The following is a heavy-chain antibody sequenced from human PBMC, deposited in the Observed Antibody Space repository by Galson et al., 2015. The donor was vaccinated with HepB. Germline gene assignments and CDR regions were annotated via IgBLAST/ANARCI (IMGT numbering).Heavy chain of an antibody. D-gene: IGHD2/OR15-2a*01. CDR3: ARRKGDETFCYYVMDV. Sequence: SETLSLTCAVYGGSFSGMCWNWIRQSPGKGLEWIGEINYNGGTNYNPSLKSRVNISVDKSKNQFSLKLSSVTAADTAVYYCARRKGDETFCYYVMDVWSQGSTVTVSS. CDR1: GGSFSGMC. J-gene: IGHJ6*02. CDR2: INYNGGT. V-gene: IGHV4-34*01.